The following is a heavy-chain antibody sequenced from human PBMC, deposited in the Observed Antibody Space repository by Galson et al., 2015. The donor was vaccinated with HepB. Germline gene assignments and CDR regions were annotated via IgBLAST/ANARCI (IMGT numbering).Heavy chain of an antibody. V-gene: IGHV3-21*01. CDR1: GFTFSSYS. CDR3: ARDSLVPAAAYYFDY. Sequence: LRLSCAASGFTFSSYSMNWVRQAPGKGLEWVSSISSSSYIYYADSVKGRFTISRDNAKNSLYLQMNCLRAEDTAVYYCARDSLVPAAAYYFDYWGQGTLVTVSS. D-gene: IGHD2-2*01. CDR2: ISSSSYI. J-gene: IGHJ4*02.